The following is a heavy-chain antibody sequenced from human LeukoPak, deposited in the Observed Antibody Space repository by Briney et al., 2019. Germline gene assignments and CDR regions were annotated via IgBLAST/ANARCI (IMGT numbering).Heavy chain of an antibody. V-gene: IGHV3-7*01. D-gene: IGHD6-13*01. CDR2: IKPDGGEE. CDR3: ARASYSSSWPYYYGMDV. Sequence: GGSLRLSCAASGLNFSSYWMSWVRQAPGKGLEWVANIKPDGGEESYVDSVRGRFTISRDNAKNSLFLQMNSLRAEDTAVYYCARASYSSSWPYYYGMDVWGQGTTVTVSS. CDR1: GLNFSSYW. J-gene: IGHJ6*02.